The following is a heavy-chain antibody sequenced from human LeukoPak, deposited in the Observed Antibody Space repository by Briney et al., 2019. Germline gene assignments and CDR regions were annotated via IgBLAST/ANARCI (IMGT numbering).Heavy chain of an antibody. CDR3: AKDSRGNYVAWLDP. CDR2: ISASGVTT. D-gene: IGHD4-11*01. CDR1: GFTFSSYA. V-gene: IGHV3-23*01. Sequence: GGSLRLSCAASGFTFSSYAMSWVRQAPGKGLEWVSAISASGVTTHYADSVKGRFTISRDNSKNTLYLQMSSLRAEDAAMYYCAKDSRGNYVAWLDPWGQGTLVSVSS. J-gene: IGHJ5*02.